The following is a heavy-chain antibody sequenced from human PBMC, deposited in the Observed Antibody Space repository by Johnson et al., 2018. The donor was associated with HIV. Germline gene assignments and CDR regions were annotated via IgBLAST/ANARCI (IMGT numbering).Heavy chain of an antibody. J-gene: IGHJ3*02. CDR1: GFTFSSYD. CDR3: AKDTYSHRLTVTESGFDI. Sequence: EVQLVESGGGLVQPGGSLRLSCAASGFTFSSYDMHWVRQTTGKGLESVSGIGTAGDTYYPGSVKGRFTISRENAKNSLYVQMNSLRAEDTAVYYCAKDTYSHRLTVTESGFDIWGQGTMVTVSS. D-gene: IGHD4-11*01. CDR2: IGTAGDT. V-gene: IGHV3-13*01.